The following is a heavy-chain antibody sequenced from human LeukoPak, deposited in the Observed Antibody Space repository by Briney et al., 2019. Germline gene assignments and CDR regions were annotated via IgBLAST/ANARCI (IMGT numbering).Heavy chain of an antibody. Sequence: ASVKVSCKASGYTFTVYYMHWVRQAPGQGLEWMGWINPNSGGTNYAQKFQGRVTMTRDTSISTAYMELSRLRSDDTAVYYCARQYYYGSEIPYFDYGGQGTLVTVSS. CDR2: INPNSGGT. J-gene: IGHJ4*02. V-gene: IGHV1-2*02. D-gene: IGHD3-10*01. CDR3: ARQYYYGSEIPYFDY. CDR1: GYTFTVYY.